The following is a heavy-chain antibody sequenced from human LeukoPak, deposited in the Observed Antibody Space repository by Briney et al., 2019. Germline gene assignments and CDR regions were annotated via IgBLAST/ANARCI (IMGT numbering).Heavy chain of an antibody. D-gene: IGHD3-10*01. CDR1: GGSISSGDYY. J-gene: IGHJ4*02. CDR2: IYYSGST. Sequence: PSETLSLTCTVSGGSISSGDYYWSWIRQPPGKGLEWIGYIYYSGSTYYNPSLKSRVTISVDTSKNQFSLKLSSVTAADTAVYYCARISGVRGVFFDYWGQGTLVTVSS. CDR3: ARISGVRGVFFDY. V-gene: IGHV4-30-4*01.